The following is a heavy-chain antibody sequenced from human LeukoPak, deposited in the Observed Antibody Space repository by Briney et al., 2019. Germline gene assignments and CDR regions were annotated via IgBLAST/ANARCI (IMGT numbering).Heavy chain of an antibody. CDR3: ARQRVGIAAAGSPYYYYYYMDV. Sequence: SETLSLTCTVSGGSISSYYWSWIRQPPGKGLEWIGYIYTSGSTNYNPSLKSRVTISVDTSKNQFSLKLSSVTAADTAVYYCARQRVGIAAAGSPYYYYYYMDVWGKGTTVTVS. V-gene: IGHV4-4*09. J-gene: IGHJ6*03. D-gene: IGHD6-13*01. CDR1: GGSISSYY. CDR2: IYTSGST.